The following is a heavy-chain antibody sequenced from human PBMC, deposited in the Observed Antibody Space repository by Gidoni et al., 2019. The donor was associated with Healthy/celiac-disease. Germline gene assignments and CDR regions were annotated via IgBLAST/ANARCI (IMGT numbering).Heavy chain of an antibody. J-gene: IGHJ3*02. CDR1: GFTFSSYA. D-gene: IGHD3-22*01. Sequence: EVQLLESGGGLVQPGGSLRLSCAASGFTFSSYAMSWVRQAPGKGLEWVSAISGSGGSTYYADSVKGRFTISRDNSKNTLYLQMNSLRAEDTAVYYCAKVYYYDSSGYYFGGAFDIWGQGTMVTVSS. CDR2: ISGSGGST. CDR3: AKVYYYDSSGYYFGGAFDI. V-gene: IGHV3-23*01.